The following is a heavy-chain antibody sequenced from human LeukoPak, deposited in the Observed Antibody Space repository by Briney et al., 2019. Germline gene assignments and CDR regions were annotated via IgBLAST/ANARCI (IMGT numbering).Heavy chain of an antibody. Sequence: GGSLRLSCAASGFTFSSYSMNWVRQAPGKGLEWVSSISSSSSYIYYADSVKGRFTIFRDNAKNSLYLQMNSLRAEDTAVYYCARDGALYSGYDYYYYYYGMDVWGQGTTVTVSS. D-gene: IGHD5-12*01. V-gene: IGHV3-21*01. CDR1: GFTFSSYS. CDR3: ARDGALYSGYDYYYYYYGMDV. CDR2: ISSSSSYI. J-gene: IGHJ6*02.